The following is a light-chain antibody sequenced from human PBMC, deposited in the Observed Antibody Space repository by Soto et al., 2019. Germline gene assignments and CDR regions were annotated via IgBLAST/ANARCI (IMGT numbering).Light chain of an antibody. V-gene: IGLV1-40*01. CDR1: SSNIGAGYD. CDR3: QSYDSSLSAVV. J-gene: IGLJ2*01. CDR2: GST. Sequence: QSVLTQPPSVSGAPGQRVTISCTGSSSNIGAGYDVHWYQKFPGTAHKLLLYGSTNRPSGVPDRFSGSKSGTSASLAIAGLQTEDEADYYCQSYDSSLSAVVFGGGTKLTVL.